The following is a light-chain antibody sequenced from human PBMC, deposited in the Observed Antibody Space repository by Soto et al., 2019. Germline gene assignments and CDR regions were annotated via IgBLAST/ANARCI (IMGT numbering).Light chain of an antibody. J-gene: IGKJ5*01. Sequence: EIVLTQSPGTLSLSPGERATLSCRASQSVSSSYLAWYQQKPGRAPRLLFSGASSRASGIPDRFSGSGSETDFTLTISRLEPEDFAVYFCQQYGSSPITFGQGTRLEIK. V-gene: IGKV3-20*01. CDR2: GAS. CDR3: QQYGSSPIT. CDR1: QSVSSSY.